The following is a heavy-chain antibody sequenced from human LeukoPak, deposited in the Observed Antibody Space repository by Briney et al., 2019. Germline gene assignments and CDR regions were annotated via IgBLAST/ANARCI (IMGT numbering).Heavy chain of an antibody. J-gene: IGHJ6*03. CDR1: GYTFSGYW. CDR3: AAGGGWDPSFGVVTHIDA. Sequence: GGSLRLSCVTSGYTFSGYWMHWVRQGPEKGLELVSRIDNDGHGIIYADSVKGRFTTSRDNVKNTLYLQMNSLRVEDTAVYYCAAGGGWDPSFGVVTHIDAWGKGTTVVVS. D-gene: IGHD3-3*01. CDR2: IDNDGHGI. V-gene: IGHV3-74*01.